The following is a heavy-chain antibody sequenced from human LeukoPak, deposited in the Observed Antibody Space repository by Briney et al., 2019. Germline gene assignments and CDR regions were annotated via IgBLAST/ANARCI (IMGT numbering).Heavy chain of an antibody. CDR1: GFTFSSYW. J-gene: IGHJ4*02. CDR3: ARGHTYYDILTRYKLIDY. Sequence: GGSLRLSCTASGFTFSSYWMSWVRQAPGKGLEWVANIKQDGSEKYYVDSVKGRFTISRDNAKNSLYLQMNSLRAEDTAVYYCARGHTYYDILTRYKLIDYWGQGTLVTVSS. CDR2: IKQDGSEK. D-gene: IGHD3-9*01. V-gene: IGHV3-7*01.